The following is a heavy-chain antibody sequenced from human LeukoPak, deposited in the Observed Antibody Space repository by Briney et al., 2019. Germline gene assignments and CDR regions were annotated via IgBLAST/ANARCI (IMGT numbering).Heavy chain of an antibody. CDR1: GYTFTSSD. CDR3: ARGRGWYFYYGMDV. J-gene: IGHJ6*02. Sequence: ASVKVSCKAPGYTFTSSDINWVRQATGQGLEWMGWMNPNSGNTGYAQKFQGRVTMTRNTSISTAYMELSSLRSEDTAVYYCARGRGWYFYYGMDVWGQGTTVTVSS. D-gene: IGHD6-19*01. V-gene: IGHV1-8*01. CDR2: MNPNSGNT.